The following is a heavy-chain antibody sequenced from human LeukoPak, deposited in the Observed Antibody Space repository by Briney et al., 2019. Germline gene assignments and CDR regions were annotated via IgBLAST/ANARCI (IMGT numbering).Heavy chain of an antibody. CDR1: GGTFSSYA. J-gene: IGHJ4*02. D-gene: IGHD5-12*01. Sequence: SVKVSCKASGGTFSSYAISWVRQAPGQGLEWMGGIIPIFGTANYAQKFQGRVTITTDESTSTAYMELSSLRSEDTAVYYCVSFYSGYDLWGFDYWGQGTLVTVSS. CDR3: VSFYSGYDLWGFDY. V-gene: IGHV1-69*05. CDR2: IIPIFGTA.